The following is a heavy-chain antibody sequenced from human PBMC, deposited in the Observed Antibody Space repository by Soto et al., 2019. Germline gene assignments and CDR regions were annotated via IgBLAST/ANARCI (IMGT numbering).Heavy chain of an antibody. CDR3: EAKWEHTSGALNY. D-gene: IGHD1-26*01. Sequence: PGGSLRLSCAASGFTFTSYAMNWVRQTPTKGLEWVSAISAGGDNTYYRDSVRGRFTISRDNSRNTLYLQMNSLTAEDTAVYYCEAKWEHTSGALNYWGQGTLVTVSS. CDR2: ISAGGDNT. CDR1: GFTFTSYA. J-gene: IGHJ4*02. V-gene: IGHV3-23*01.